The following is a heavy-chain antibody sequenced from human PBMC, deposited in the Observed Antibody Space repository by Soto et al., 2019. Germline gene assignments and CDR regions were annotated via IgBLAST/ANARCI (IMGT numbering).Heavy chain of an antibody. V-gene: IGHV3-72*01. D-gene: IGHD3-3*01. Sequence: PGGYLRISCAASGFTLSDYYMDWVRQAPGKGLEWVGRTRNKVNFYTTEYAASVKGRFTISRDDSQNSFYLQMNSLKTEDTAVYFCARERRINFCSGGARHDYFASRGQGTLVPVSS. CDR2: TRNKVNFYTT. CDR3: ARERRINFCSGGARHDYFAS. CDR1: GFTLSDYY. J-gene: IGHJ4*02.